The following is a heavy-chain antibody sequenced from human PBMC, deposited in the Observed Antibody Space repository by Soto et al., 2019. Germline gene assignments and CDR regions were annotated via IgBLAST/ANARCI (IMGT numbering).Heavy chain of an antibody. V-gene: IGHV3-7*01. CDR1: GFTFSSYW. J-gene: IGHJ3*02. CDR2: IKQDGSEK. D-gene: IGHD6-19*01. CDR3: ARDLFGQWLRAFDI. Sequence: PGGSLRLSCAASGFTFSSYWMSWVRQAPGKGLEWVANIKQDGSEKYYVDSVKGRFTISRDNAKNSLYLQMNSLRAEDTAVYYCARDLFGQWLRAFDIWGQGTMVTVSS.